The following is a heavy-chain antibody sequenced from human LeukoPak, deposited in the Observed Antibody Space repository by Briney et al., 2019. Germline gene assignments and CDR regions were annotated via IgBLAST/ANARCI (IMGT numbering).Heavy chain of an antibody. D-gene: IGHD1-26*01. J-gene: IGHJ4*02. V-gene: IGHV4-38-2*02. CDR3: AGIIVGATSYDY. CDR1: GYSISSGHY. Sequence: PSETLSLTCTVSGYSISSGHYWGWIRQPPGKGLEWIGSIYHSGSTYYNPSLKSRVTISVDTSKNQFSLKLSSVTAADTAVYYCAGIIVGATSYDYWGQGTLVTVSS. CDR2: IYHSGST.